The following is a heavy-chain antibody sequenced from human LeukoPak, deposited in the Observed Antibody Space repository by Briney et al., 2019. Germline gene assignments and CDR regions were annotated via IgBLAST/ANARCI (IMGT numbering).Heavy chain of an antibody. Sequence: ASVKVSCKASGYTLTSYGISWVRQAPGQGLEWMGWISAYNGNTNYAQKLQGRVTMTTDTSTSTAYMELRSLRSDDTAVYYCARDRDSITIFGVVTYNWFDPWGQGTLVTVSS. CDR2: ISAYNGNT. V-gene: IGHV1-18*01. D-gene: IGHD3-3*01. CDR1: GYTLTSYG. J-gene: IGHJ5*02. CDR3: ARDRDSITIFGVVTYNWFDP.